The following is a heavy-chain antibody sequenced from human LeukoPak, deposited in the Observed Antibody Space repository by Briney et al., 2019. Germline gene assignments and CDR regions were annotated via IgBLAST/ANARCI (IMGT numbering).Heavy chain of an antibody. V-gene: IGHV3-21*01. CDR3: ARDNPLRYCSGGSCYSGSEGFDY. J-gene: IGHJ4*02. CDR2: ISSSSSYL. Sequence: PGGSLRLSCAASGFTFSSYSMNWVRQAPGKGLEWVSSISSSSSYLYYADSVKGRLTISRDNAKNSLYLQMNSLRAEDTAVYYCARDNPLRYCSGGSCYSGSEGFDYWGQGTLVAVSS. D-gene: IGHD2-15*01. CDR1: GFTFSSYS.